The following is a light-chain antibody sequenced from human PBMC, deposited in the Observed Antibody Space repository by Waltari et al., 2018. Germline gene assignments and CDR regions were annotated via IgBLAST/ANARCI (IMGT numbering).Light chain of an antibody. CDR2: DAS. CDR1: QSVTSN. J-gene: IGKJ1*01. V-gene: IGKV3-15*01. Sequence: EIVMTQSPATLSVSAGERATLSCRASQSVTSNLAWYQQKLGQAPRLLIYDASTRATGVPARFSGGGSGTEFTLTISSLQSEDFALYYCQQYNNWPWTFGQGTKVEIK. CDR3: QQYNNWPWT.